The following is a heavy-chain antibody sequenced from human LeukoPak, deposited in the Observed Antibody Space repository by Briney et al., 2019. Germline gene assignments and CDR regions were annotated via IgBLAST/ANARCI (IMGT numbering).Heavy chain of an antibody. CDR1: GCTFTSYG. CDR3: ARGCSSTSCFDYYYYGMDV. Sequence: ASVKVSCKASGCTFTSYGISWVRQAPGQGLEWMGWISAYNGNTNYAQKLQGRVTMATDTSTSTAYMELRSLRSDDTAVYYCARGCSSTSCFDYYYYGMDVWGQGTTVTVSS. J-gene: IGHJ6*02. CDR2: ISAYNGNT. V-gene: IGHV1-18*01. D-gene: IGHD2-2*01.